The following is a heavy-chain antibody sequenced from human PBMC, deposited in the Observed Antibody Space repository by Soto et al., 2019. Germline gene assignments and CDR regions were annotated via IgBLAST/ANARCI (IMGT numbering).Heavy chain of an antibody. Sequence: QLQLQESGPGLVKPSETLSLTCTVSGGSISSSSYYWGWIRQPPGKGLEWIGSIYYSGSTYYNPSLKSRFTISVDTSKNHFSLKLSSVTAADTAVYYCARHTPAISISDHWGQGTLVTVSS. CDR2: IYYSGST. CDR3: ARHTPAISISDH. D-gene: IGHD2-15*01. CDR1: GGSISSSSYY. J-gene: IGHJ4*02. V-gene: IGHV4-39*01.